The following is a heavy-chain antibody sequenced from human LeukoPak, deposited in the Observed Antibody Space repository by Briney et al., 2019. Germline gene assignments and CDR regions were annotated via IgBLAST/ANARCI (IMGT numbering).Heavy chain of an antibody. CDR2: ISSSSSTI. V-gene: IGHV3-48*04. D-gene: IGHD3-10*01. CDR3: ARGLYGSGSFPFDY. CDR1: GFTFSSYS. Sequence: GGSLRLSCAASGFTFSSYSMNWVRQAPGKGLEWVSYISSSSSTIYYADSVKGRFTISRDNAKNSLYLQMNSLRAEDTAVYYCARGLYGSGSFPFDYWGQGTLVTVSS. J-gene: IGHJ4*02.